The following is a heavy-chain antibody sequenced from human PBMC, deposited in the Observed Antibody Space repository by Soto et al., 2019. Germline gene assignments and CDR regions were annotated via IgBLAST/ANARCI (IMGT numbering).Heavy chain of an antibody. CDR3: ARDPRSCYDSRGYYYTGAFDI. V-gene: IGHV4-31*03. CDR2: IYYSGST. D-gene: IGHD3-22*01. Sequence: SETLSLTCTVSGGSISSGGYYWSWICQHAGKGLEWIGYIYYSGSTYYNPSLKSRVTISVDTSKNQFSLKLSSVTAADTAVYYCARDPRSCYDSRGYYYTGAFDIWGQGTMVTVSS. CDR1: GGSISSGGYY. J-gene: IGHJ3*02.